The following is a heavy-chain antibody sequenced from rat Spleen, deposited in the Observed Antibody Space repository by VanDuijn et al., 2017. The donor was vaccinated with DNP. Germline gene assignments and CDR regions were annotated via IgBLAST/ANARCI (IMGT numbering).Heavy chain of an antibody. D-gene: IGHD4-3*01. Sequence: QLAGSGGGLVLAGCGMNIACATRSLPLHFHHLTRVRQAPAKGLEWVAYIGSAAYAPYYGDSVKGRFTISRDNAKSTLYLQMNSLRSEDMATYYCVRWNSGHFDYWGQGVMVTVSS. CDR1: SLPLHFHH. J-gene: IGHJ2*01. V-gene: IGHV5-22*01. CDR3: VRWNSGHFDY. CDR2: IGSAAYAP.